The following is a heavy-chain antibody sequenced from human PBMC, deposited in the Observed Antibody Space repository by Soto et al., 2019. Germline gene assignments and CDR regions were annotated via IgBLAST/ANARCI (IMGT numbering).Heavy chain of an antibody. Sequence: GGSLRLSCAASGFTFNIYSMNWVRQAPGKGLEWVSYITSDTAAIHYADSVRGRFTISRDNAENSLFLQMNSLRDEDTAAYYCAGSVGEHFDYWGRGALVTVSS. J-gene: IGHJ4*02. D-gene: IGHD3-3*02. V-gene: IGHV3-48*02. CDR1: GFTFNIYS. CDR3: AGSVGEHFDY. CDR2: ITSDTAAI.